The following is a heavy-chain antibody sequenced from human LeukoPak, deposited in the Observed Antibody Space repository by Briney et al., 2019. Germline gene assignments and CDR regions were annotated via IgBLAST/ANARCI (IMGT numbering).Heavy chain of an antibody. J-gene: IGHJ5*02. V-gene: IGHV1-69*06. D-gene: IGHD3-16*01. CDR1: GGTLSSYA. Sequence: SVKVSCKASGGTLSSYAISWVRQAPGQGLEWMGGIIPIFGTANYAQKFQGRVTITADKSTSTAYMELSSLRSEDTAVYYCARDSARERGLWFDPWGQGTLVTVSS. CDR2: IIPIFGTA. CDR3: ARDSARERGLWFDP.